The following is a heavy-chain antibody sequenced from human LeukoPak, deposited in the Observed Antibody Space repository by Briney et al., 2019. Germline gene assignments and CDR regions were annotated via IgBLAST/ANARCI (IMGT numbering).Heavy chain of an antibody. V-gene: IGHV4-34*01. CDR3: ARLPGGSSSWDHYYYMDV. Sequence: PSETLSLTCAVYGGSFSGYYWSWIHQPPGKGLEWIGEINRRGSTNYNPPLKSRVTISVDTSKNQFSLKLSSVTAADTAVYYCARLPGGSSSWDHYYYMDVWGKGTTVTVSS. D-gene: IGHD6-13*01. CDR2: INRRGST. CDR1: GGSFSGYY. J-gene: IGHJ6*03.